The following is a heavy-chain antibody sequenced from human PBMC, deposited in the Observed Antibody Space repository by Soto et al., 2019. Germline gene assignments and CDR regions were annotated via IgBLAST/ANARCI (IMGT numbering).Heavy chain of an antibody. V-gene: IGHV3-23*01. D-gene: IGHD2-2*01. Sequence: GGSLRLSCAASGFGFTFSTSAMSWVRQTPGKGLEWVSTFRESGGTTHYANSVKGCFAISRDTSKNMLNLQLNSLRAEDTAIYYCAKDSHWAISPHTHDYWGHGTLVTVSS. J-gene: IGHJ4*01. CDR3: AKDSHWAISPHTHDY. CDR1: GFGFTFSTSA. CDR2: FRESGGTT.